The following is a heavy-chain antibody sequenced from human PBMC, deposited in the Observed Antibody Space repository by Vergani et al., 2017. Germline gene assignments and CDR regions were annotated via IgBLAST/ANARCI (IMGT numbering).Heavy chain of an antibody. V-gene: IGHV4-4*07. D-gene: IGHD6-6*01. J-gene: IGHJ4*02. CDR2: IYTSEST. CDR3: AREYSSSVEFLAY. Sequence: QVQLQESGPGLVKPSETLSLTCIVSGGSISPDYWNWIRQPDGKGLEWVGRIYTSESTNYNPSLKSRVTMSVDKSKNQFPLKLSSVTAADTAVYYCAREYSSSVEFLAYWGQGTLVTVSS. CDR1: GGSISPDY.